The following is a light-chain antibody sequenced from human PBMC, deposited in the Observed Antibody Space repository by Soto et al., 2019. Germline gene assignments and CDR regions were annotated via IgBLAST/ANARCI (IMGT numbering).Light chain of an antibody. Sequence: QPVLTQSPSASASLGVSINLTCTLSRGHTNYAVAWHQQQPGKGPRFLIKLNSDGSHTKGGGIPDRFSGSSSGAERYLTISGLQSGDEADYYCQPWGTGILSWVFGGGTKLTVL. CDR1: RGHTNYA. CDR3: QPWGTGILSWV. CDR2: LNSDGSH. J-gene: IGLJ3*02. V-gene: IGLV4-69*01.